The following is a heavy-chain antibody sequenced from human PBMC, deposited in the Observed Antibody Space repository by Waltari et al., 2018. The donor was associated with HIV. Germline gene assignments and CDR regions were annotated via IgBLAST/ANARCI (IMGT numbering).Heavy chain of an antibody. D-gene: IGHD3-9*01. Sequence: EVQLVESGGGLVKPGGSLRLSCAASGFTFSNAWMSWVRQAPGKGLEWVGRIKSKTDGGTIDYAAPVKGRFTISRDDSKNTLYLQMNSLKAEDTAVYFCSTGLRYFDWFYYFDYWGQGTLVTVSS. CDR2: IKSKTDGGTI. J-gene: IGHJ4*02. CDR3: STGLRYFDWFYYFDY. V-gene: IGHV3-15*01. CDR1: GFTFSNAW.